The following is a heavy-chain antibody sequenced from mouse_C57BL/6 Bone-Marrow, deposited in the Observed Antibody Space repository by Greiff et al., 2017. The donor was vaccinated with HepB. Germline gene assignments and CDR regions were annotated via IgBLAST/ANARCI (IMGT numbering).Heavy chain of an antibody. J-gene: IGHJ3*01. CDR1: GFNIKDDY. D-gene: IGHD1-1*01. CDR2: IDPENGDT. V-gene: IGHV14-4*01. CDR3: LITPFAY. Sequence: SGAELVRPGASVKLSCTASGFNIKDDYMHWVKQRPEQGLEWIGWIDPENGDTEYASKFQGKATITADTSSNTAYLQLSSLTSEDTAVYYCLITPFAYWGQGTLVTVSA.